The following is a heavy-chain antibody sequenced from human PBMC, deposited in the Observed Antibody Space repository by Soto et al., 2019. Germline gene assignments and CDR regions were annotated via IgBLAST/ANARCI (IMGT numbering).Heavy chain of an antibody. J-gene: IGHJ4*02. CDR1: GFDSRSYG. Sequence: GGSLRLSCTASGFDSRSYGIHWVRQAPGRGLEWVAAASYDGSETYYADSAKGRFTVSKEISKNTAFLQMNALRHEDTAVYFCVRDSGWPILNFDSWGQGTLVTVSS. V-gene: IGHV3-30*03. D-gene: IGHD3-10*01. CDR3: VRDSGWPILNFDS. CDR2: ASYDGSET.